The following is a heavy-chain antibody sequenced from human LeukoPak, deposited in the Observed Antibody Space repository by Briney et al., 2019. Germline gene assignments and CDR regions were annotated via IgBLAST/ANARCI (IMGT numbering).Heavy chain of an antibody. D-gene: IGHD5-24*01. CDR1: GASISSNY. Sequence: SETLSLTCTVSGASISSNYWSWIRQPAGQGLEWIGRLYTSGSTNYNPSLRSRVTISVDKSKNQFSLKLSSVTAADRALYYCARDSGVATNLDYWGQGTLVTVSS. CDR2: LYTSGST. V-gene: IGHV4-4*07. CDR3: ARDSGVATNLDY. J-gene: IGHJ4*02.